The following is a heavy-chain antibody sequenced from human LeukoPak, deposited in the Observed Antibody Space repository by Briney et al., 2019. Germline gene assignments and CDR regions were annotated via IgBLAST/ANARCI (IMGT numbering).Heavy chain of an antibody. CDR1: GGSFSGYY. V-gene: IGHV4-34*01. J-gene: IGHJ3*02. D-gene: IGHD3-16*02. CDR2: INHSGST. Sequence: PSETLPLTCAVYGGSFSGYYWSWIRQPPGKGLEWIGEINHSGSTNYNPSLKSRVTISVDTSKNQFSLKLSSVTAADTAVYYCARLMITFGGVIAMGDAFAIWGQGTMVTVSS. CDR3: ARLMITFGGVIAMGDAFAI.